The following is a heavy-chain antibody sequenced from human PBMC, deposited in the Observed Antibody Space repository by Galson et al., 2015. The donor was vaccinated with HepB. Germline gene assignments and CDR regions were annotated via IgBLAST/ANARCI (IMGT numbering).Heavy chain of an antibody. CDR1: GFTFSSYA. D-gene: IGHD1-26*01. CDR2: TSGDGTST. CDR3: AKEVGATPRCRLDL. V-gene: IGHV3-23*01. J-gene: IGHJ2*01. Sequence: SLRLSCAASGFTFSSYAMSWVRQAPGKGLEWVSATSGDGTSTYYGDSVKGRFTISRDKSKNTLYLQMNSLRAEDTAVYYCAKEVGATPRCRLDLWGRGTLVTVSS.